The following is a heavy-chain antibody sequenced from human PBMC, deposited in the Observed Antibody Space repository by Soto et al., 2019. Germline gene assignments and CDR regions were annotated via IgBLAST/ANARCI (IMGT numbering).Heavy chain of an antibody. V-gene: IGHV3-15*07. J-gene: IGHJ6*02. Sequence: EVQLVESGGGLVKPGGSLRLSCAASGFTFSNAWMNWVRQAPGKGLEWVGRIKSKTDGGTTDYAAPVKGRFTSSKDNSKNTLYLQMNSLKTEDTAVYYCTTDLEAWSGIDVWGQGTTVTVSS. D-gene: IGHD3-3*01. CDR3: TTDLEAWSGIDV. CDR1: GFTFSNAW. CDR2: IKSKTDGGTT.